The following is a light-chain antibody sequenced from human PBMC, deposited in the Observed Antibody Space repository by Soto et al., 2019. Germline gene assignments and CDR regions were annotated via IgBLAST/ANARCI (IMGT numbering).Light chain of an antibody. CDR1: ESVLYSSNNKNY. V-gene: IGKV4-1*01. CDR2: WAS. CDR3: QQYYSTPLT. Sequence: DMVMTQSPDSLAVSLGERATSDCKSSESVLYSSNNKNYLAWYQQKPGQPPKLLIYWASTRESGVPDRFSGSGSGTDFTLTISSLQAEDVAVYYCQQYYSTPLTFGGGTKVDIK. J-gene: IGKJ4*01.